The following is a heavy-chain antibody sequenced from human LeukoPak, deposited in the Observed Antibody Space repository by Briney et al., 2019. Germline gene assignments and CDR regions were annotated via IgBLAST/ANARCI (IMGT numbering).Heavy chain of an antibody. CDR2: IYSGGST. CDR3: AREHCSGGSCYGGEWYFDY. Sequence: GGSLRLSCAASGFTVSSNYMSWVRQAPGKGLEWVSVIYSGGSTYYADSVKGRFTISRDNSKNTLYLQMNSLRAEDTAVYYRAREHCSGGSCYGGEWYFDYWGQGTLVTVSS. CDR1: GFTVSSNY. D-gene: IGHD2-15*01. V-gene: IGHV3-66*01. J-gene: IGHJ4*02.